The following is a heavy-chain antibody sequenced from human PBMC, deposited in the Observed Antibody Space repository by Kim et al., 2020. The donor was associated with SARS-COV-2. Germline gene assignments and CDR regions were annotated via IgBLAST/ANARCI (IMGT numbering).Heavy chain of an antibody. Sequence: GGSLRLSCAASGFTFSSYGMHWVRQAPGKGLEWVAVIWYDGSNKYYADSVKGRFTISRDNSKNTLYLQMNSLRAEDTAVYYCAREAPLWFGDYWGQGTLVTVSS. CDR2: IWYDGSNK. D-gene: IGHD3-10*01. J-gene: IGHJ4*02. V-gene: IGHV3-33*01. CDR1: GFTFSSYG. CDR3: AREAPLWFGDY.